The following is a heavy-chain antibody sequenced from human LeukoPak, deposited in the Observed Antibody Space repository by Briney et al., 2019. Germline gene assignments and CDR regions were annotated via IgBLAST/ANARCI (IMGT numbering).Heavy chain of an antibody. V-gene: IGHV3-30*18. D-gene: IGHD2-8*01. CDR2: ISYDGSNK. CDR1: GFTFSSYG. CDR3: AKDDSIRFWCFDY. Sequence: GRSLRLSRAASGFTFSSYGMHWVRQAPGKGLEWVAVISYDGSNKYYADSVEGRFTISRDNSKNTLYPQMNSLRAEDTAVYYCAKDDSIRFWCFDYWGQGTLVTVSS. J-gene: IGHJ4*02.